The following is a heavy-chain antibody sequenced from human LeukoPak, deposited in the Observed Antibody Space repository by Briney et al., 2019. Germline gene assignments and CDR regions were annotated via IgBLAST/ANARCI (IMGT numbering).Heavy chain of an antibody. CDR1: GFTFSSYA. CDR2: ISGSGGST. CDR3: AKDEHTLIVGATSLDN. J-gene: IGHJ4*02. V-gene: IGHV3-23*01. Sequence: PGGSLRLSCAASGFTFSSYAMSWVRQAPGKGLEWVSAISGSGGSTYYADSVKGRFTISRDNSKNTLFLQMNSLRAEDTAVYYCAKDEHTLIVGATSLDNWGQGTLVTVSS. D-gene: IGHD1-26*01.